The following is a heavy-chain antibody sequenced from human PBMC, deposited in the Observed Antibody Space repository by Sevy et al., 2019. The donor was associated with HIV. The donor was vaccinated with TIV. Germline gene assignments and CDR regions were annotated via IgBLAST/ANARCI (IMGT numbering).Heavy chain of an antibody. J-gene: IGHJ5*02. CDR2: IYYSGST. D-gene: IGHD3-10*01. Sequence: SETLSLTCTVSGDSISSSSYYWGWICQPPGKGLEWIGSIYYSGSTYYSPSLKSRVTISVDTSKNQFSLKLSSVTAADTAVYYCARQEPITMVRGVITPGQFDPWGQGTLVTVSS. V-gene: IGHV4-39*01. CDR1: GDSISSSSYY. CDR3: ARQEPITMVRGVITPGQFDP.